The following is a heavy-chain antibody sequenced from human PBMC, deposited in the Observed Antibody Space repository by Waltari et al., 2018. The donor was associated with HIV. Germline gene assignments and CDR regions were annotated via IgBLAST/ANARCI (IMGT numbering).Heavy chain of an antibody. CDR3: AKGVRFLGP. CDR1: GFSVTTEF. Sequence: LSTGGILVRPGGSLTLSCRVSGFSVTTEFITWVRQSPRRGLEWVGIIYRSCEIYSADPVRGRLALSRDTSGNRVYLQLNSVNFDDSASYFCAKGVRFLGPWSQGTPVTVSS. J-gene: IGHJ5*02. V-gene: IGHV3-53*02. CDR2: IYRSCEI.